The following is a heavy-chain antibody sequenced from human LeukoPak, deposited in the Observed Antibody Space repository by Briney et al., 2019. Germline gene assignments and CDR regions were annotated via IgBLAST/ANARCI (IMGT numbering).Heavy chain of an antibody. CDR2: ISLSGSTI. D-gene: IGHD4-17*01. Sequence: GGSPRLSCAASGFTFSSYEMNWVRQAPGKGLEWVSYISLSGSTIYYADSVKGRFTISRDNAKNSLYLQMNSLRAEDTAVYYCAREMVSTVTSFDYWGQGTLVTVSS. CDR3: AREMVSTVTSFDY. CDR1: GFTFSSYE. J-gene: IGHJ4*02. V-gene: IGHV3-48*03.